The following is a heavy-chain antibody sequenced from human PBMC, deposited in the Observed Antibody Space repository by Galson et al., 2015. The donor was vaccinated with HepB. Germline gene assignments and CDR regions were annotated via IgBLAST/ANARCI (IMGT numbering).Heavy chain of an antibody. CDR3: ATDLPYPI. V-gene: IGHV1-69*10. CDR1: GGTFSSYA. Sequence: SVKVSCKASGGTFSSYAISWVRQAPGQGLEWMGGIIPILGIANYAQKFQGRVTITEDTSTDTAYMELSSLRSEDTAVYYCATDLPYPIWGQGTMVTVSS. J-gene: IGHJ3*02. CDR2: IIPILGIA.